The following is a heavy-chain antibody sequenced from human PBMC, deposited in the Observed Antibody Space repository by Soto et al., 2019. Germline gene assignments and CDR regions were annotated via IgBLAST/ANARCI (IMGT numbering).Heavy chain of an antibody. D-gene: IGHD5-18*01. CDR3: VRSKGGYSYGTPFDY. Sequence: GGSLRLSCAASGFTSDDYAMYWVRQVLGKGLEWVSSISWNSGNIGYADSVKGRFTTSRDNAENSLYLQMNRLRPEDTALYYCVRSKGGYSYGTPFDYWGQGT. CDR2: ISWNSGNI. J-gene: IGHJ4*02. CDR1: GFTSDDYA. V-gene: IGHV3-9*02.